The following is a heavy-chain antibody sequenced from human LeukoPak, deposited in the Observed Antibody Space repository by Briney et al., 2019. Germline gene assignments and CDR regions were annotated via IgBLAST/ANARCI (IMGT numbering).Heavy chain of an antibody. Sequence: PSQTLSLTCTVSGGSISSGGYYWSWIRQPPGKGLEWIGEINHSGSTNYNPSLKSRVTISVDTSKNQFSLKLSSVPAADTAVYYCAGEDPGYSSSTLTYYYYMDVWGKGTTVTVSS. CDR1: GGSISSGGYY. D-gene: IGHD6-13*01. CDR2: INHSGST. V-gene: IGHV4-30-2*01. J-gene: IGHJ6*03. CDR3: AGEDPGYSSSTLTYYYYMDV.